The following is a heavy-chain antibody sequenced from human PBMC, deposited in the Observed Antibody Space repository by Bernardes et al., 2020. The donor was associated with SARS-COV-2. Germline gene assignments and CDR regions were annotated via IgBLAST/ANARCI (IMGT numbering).Heavy chain of an antibody. D-gene: IGHD3-10*01. CDR2: IYAGGTT. V-gene: IGHV3-53*01. CDR1: GFPVSYNF. Sequence: GGSLRLSCSASGFPVSYNFMSWVRQAPGKGLEWVSIIYAGGTTYYSASVKGRFSISTDNSKNTVFLEMHSLTAEDTAIYYCARDAGYLYCFSGTASTYYGMDVWGNGARVTVSS. CDR3: ARDAGYLYCFSGTASTYYGMDV. J-gene: IGHJ6*04.